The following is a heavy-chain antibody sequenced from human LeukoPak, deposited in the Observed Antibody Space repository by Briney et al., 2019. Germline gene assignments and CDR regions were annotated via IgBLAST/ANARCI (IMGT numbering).Heavy chain of an antibody. V-gene: IGHV1-18*01. J-gene: IGHJ4*02. CDR3: ARLLRLGELDDY. CDR1: GYTFTSYG. Sequence: ASVKVSCKASGYTFTSYGISWVRQAPGHGLEWMGWISAYNGNTHYAQKLQGRVTMTTDTSTSTAYMELRSLRSDDTAVYYRARLLRLGELDDYWGQGTLVTVSS. CDR2: ISAYNGNT. D-gene: IGHD3-16*01.